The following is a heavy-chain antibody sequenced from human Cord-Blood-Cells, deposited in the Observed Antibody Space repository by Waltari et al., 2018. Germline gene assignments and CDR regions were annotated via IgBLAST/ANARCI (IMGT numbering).Heavy chain of an antibody. J-gene: IGHJ3*02. D-gene: IGHD7-27*01. Sequence: QVQLVESGGGVVQPGRSLRLSCAASGFTFSSYAIHWVRQVPGKGLEWVAVISYDGSNEYYADSVKGRFTISRDNSKNTLYLQMNSLRAEDTAVYYCARDNWGSGRAFDIWGQGTMVTVSS. CDR3: ARDNWGSGRAFDI. V-gene: IGHV3-30-3*01. CDR2: ISYDGSNE. CDR1: GFTFSSYA.